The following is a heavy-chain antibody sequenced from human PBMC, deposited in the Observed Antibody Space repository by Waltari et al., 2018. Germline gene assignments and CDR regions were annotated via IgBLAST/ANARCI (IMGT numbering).Heavy chain of an antibody. V-gene: IGHV3-23*01. CDR3: AKDITIFGVLDP. Sequence: EVQLLESGGGLVQPGGSLRLSCAASGFTFSSYAMSWVRQAPGKGLEWVSAIRGSGGSTYYADSVKGRFTISRDNSKNTLYLQMNSLRAEDTAVYYCAKDITIFGVLDPWGQGTLVTVSS. CDR2: IRGSGGST. CDR1: GFTFSSYA. J-gene: IGHJ5*02. D-gene: IGHD3-3*01.